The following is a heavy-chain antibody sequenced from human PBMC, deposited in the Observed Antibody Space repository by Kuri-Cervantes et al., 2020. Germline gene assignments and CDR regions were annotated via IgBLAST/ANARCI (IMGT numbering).Heavy chain of an antibody. CDR3: ARHNLAYYYDSSGYYYFDY. V-gene: IGHV4-34*01. Sequence: SETLSLTCAVYGGSFSGYYWSWIRQPPGKGLEWIGEINHSGSTNYKTSLKSRVTISVDTPKNQFSLKLSSVTAADTAVYYCARHNLAYYYDSSGYYYFDYWGQGTLVTVSS. CDR1: GGSFSGYY. D-gene: IGHD3-22*01. CDR2: INHSGST. J-gene: IGHJ4*02.